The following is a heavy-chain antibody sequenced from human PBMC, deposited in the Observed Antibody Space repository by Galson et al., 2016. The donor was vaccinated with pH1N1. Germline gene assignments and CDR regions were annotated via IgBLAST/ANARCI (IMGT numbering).Heavy chain of an antibody. V-gene: IGHV5-10-1*01. D-gene: IGHD5-12*01. CDR3: ARDRYSGYDPDAFDI. Sequence: QSGAEVKKPGESLSISCQGFEYGFTAYWITWVRQMPGKGLEWMGRIEPSDSYTNYSPSFQGHVTISADKSVSTVYLQWSSLKASDTAIYYCARDRYSGYDPDAFDIWGQGTMVTVSS. J-gene: IGHJ3*02. CDR2: IEPSDSYT. CDR1: EYGFTAYW.